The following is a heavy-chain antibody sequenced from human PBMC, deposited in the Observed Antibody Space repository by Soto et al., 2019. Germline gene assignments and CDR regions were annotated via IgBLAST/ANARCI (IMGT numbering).Heavy chain of an antibody. CDR3: ARHGGGDQRGTLGAFDL. D-gene: IGHD2-21*02. CDR1: GGSISSTSDY. J-gene: IGHJ3*01. V-gene: IGHV4-39*01. Sequence: QLQLQESGPGLVKPSGTLSLTCSVSGGSISSTSDYWAWIRQPPGKRLEWFGSIPYSGTTYYNPSLKSRVTTSVDTSQDQFYLNLNSVPAADTAVYSCARHGGGDQRGTLGAFDLWGQGTMVTVSS. CDR2: IPYSGTT.